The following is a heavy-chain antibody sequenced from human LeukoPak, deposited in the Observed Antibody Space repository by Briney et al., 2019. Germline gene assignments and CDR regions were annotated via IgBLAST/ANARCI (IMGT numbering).Heavy chain of an antibody. Sequence: SETLSLTCTVSGGSISGYYWSWIRQPAGKGLEWIGRIYTSGSTNYNPSLKSRVTMSVDTSKNQFSLRLSSVTAADTAVYYCASGLSIAAALNWFDPWGQGTLVTVSS. CDR1: GGSISGYY. V-gene: IGHV4-4*07. CDR3: ASGLSIAAALNWFDP. D-gene: IGHD6-13*01. J-gene: IGHJ5*02. CDR2: IYTSGST.